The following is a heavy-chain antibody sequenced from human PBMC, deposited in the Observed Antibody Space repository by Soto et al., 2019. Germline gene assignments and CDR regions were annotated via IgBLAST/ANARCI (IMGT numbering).Heavy chain of an antibody. Sequence: TSETLSLTCTVSGISVSTSDYYWGWVRQPPGKGLDWIGNIYYSGSTFYNPSLRSRVTISVDTSKNQFSLKLNSVTAADTAVYFCAGFVVPASRNSDFDYWGQGTLVTVSS. J-gene: IGHJ4*02. CDR1: GISVSTSDYY. D-gene: IGHD2-15*01. CDR2: IYYSGST. CDR3: AGFVVPASRNSDFDY. V-gene: IGHV4-39*01.